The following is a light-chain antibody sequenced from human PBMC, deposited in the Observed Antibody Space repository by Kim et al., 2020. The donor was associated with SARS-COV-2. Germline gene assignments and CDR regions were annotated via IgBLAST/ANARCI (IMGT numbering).Light chain of an antibody. J-gene: IGKJ2*01. Sequence: DIQMTQFPSTVSASVGDRVTITCRASQSISNRLAWYQQRPGKAPKLLIYKASTLQTGVPSRFSGSGSGTEFTLTISSLQPDDFATFYCQHYNSYPYSFGQGTKLEI. CDR2: KAS. CDR1: QSISNR. CDR3: QHYNSYPYS. V-gene: IGKV1-5*03.